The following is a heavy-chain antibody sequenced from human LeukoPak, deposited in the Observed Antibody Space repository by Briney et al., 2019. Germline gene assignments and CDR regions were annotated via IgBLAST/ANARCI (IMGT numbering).Heavy chain of an antibody. D-gene: IGHD5-18*01. Sequence: PSETLSLTCTVSGGSISSYYWSWIRQPPGKGLEWIGYIYYSGSTNYNPSLKSRVTISVDASKNQFSLKLSSVTAADTAVYYRARTDTGLFDYWGQGTLVTVSS. V-gene: IGHV4-59*01. J-gene: IGHJ4*02. CDR3: ARTDTGLFDY. CDR1: GGSISSYY. CDR2: IYYSGST.